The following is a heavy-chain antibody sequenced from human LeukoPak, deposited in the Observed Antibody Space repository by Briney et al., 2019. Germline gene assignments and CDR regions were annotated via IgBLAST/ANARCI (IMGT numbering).Heavy chain of an antibody. CDR3: ARAPGGSSWGHYFDY. CDR1: GGSISSGSYY. V-gene: IGHV4-61*02. J-gene: IGHJ4*02. Sequence: PSETLSLTCTVSGGSISSGSYYWSWIRQPAGKGLEWIGRIYITGSTDYNPSLKSRVTMSLDTSKNQFSLRLSSVTAADTAVYYCARAPGGSSWGHYFDYWGQGTLVTVSS. CDR2: IYITGST. D-gene: IGHD6-13*01.